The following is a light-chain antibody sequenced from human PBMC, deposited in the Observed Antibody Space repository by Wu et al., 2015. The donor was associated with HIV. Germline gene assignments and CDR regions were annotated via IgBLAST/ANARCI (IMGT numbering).Light chain of an antibody. CDR3: QQLKSYPIT. Sequence: EIVLTQSPGTLSLSPGERATLSCRASQSVSSNLAWYQQKPGQAPRLLIYGASTRATGIPARFSGSGSGTEFTLTISSLQPEDFATYFCQQLKSYPITFGQGTRLEIK. CDR2: GAS. CDR1: QSVSSN. J-gene: IGKJ5*01. V-gene: IGKV3-15*01.